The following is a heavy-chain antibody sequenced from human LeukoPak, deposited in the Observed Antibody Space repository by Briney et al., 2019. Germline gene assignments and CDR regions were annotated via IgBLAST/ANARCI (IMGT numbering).Heavy chain of an antibody. CDR2: INPSGGST. CDR1: GYTFTSYY. Sequence: GASVKVSCKASGYTFTSYYMHWVRQAPGQGLEWMGIINPSGGSTSYAQKFQGRVTMTRDTSTSTVHMELSSLRSEDTAVYYCARGGESSYTGLEWSPNAFDIWGQGTMVTVSS. CDR3: ARGGESSYTGLEWSPNAFDI. D-gene: IGHD3-3*01. J-gene: IGHJ3*02. V-gene: IGHV1-46*01.